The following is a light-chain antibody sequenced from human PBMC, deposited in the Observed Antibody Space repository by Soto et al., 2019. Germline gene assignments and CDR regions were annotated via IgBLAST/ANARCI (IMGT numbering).Light chain of an antibody. CDR2: DVS. CDR1: ISDIGSFNY. Sequence: QSALTQPASVSGSPGQSITISCTGTISDIGSFNYVSWYQQHPGKALKLMIYDVSNRPSGVSNRFSGSKSGNTASLTISGLQAEDEADYFCSSYTSSTTLYVFGTGTKLTVL. V-gene: IGLV2-14*03. J-gene: IGLJ1*01. CDR3: SSYTSSTTLYV.